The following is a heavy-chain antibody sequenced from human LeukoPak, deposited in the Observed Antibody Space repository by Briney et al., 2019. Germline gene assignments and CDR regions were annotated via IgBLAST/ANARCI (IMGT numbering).Heavy chain of an antibody. J-gene: IGHJ4*02. CDR1: GFTFSSYG. Sequence: SGGSLRLSCAASGFTFSSYGMHWVRQAPGKGLEWVAVISYDGSNKYYADSVKGRFTISRDNSKNTLYLQMNSLRAEDTAVYYCAKGGIAAAPGDYWGQGTLVTVSS. D-gene: IGHD6-13*01. V-gene: IGHV3-30*18. CDR2: ISYDGSNK. CDR3: AKGGIAAAPGDY.